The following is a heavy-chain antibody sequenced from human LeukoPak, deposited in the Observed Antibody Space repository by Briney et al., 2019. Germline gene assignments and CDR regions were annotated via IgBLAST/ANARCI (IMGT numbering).Heavy chain of an antibody. Sequence: GGSLRLSCAASGFTFSSFTMHWVRQAPGKGLEWVAVISYDESNKYYADSVEGRFTISRDNPKNTLYLQMNSLRAEDTAVYYCARDMRTTWSAFDIWGQGTMVTVSS. CDR3: ARDMRTTWSAFDI. CDR1: GFTFSSFT. CDR2: ISYDESNK. V-gene: IGHV3-30*14. D-gene: IGHD1-1*01. J-gene: IGHJ3*02.